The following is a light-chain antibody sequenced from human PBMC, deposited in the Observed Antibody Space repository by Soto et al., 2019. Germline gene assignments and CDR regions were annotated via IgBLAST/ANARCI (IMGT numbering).Light chain of an antibody. CDR2: GNS. J-gene: IGLJ2*01. V-gene: IGLV1-40*01. CDR3: QSYDSSLSGVV. CDR1: SYNIGAGYD. Sequence: QSVLTQPPSVSGAPGPRVTISCTGSSYNIGAGYDVHWYQQLPGTAPKLLIYGNSNRPSGVPDRFSGSKSGTSASLAITGLQAEDEADYYSQSYDSSLSGVVFGGGTQLTVL.